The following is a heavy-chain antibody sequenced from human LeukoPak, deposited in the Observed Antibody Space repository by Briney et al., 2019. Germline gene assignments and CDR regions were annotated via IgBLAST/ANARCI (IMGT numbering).Heavy chain of an antibody. J-gene: IGHJ4*02. V-gene: IGHV4-4*07. CDR2: IYTSGST. Sequence: SETLSLTCSVSGGSISSYYWSWIRQPAGKGLEWIGRIYTSGSTNYNPSLKSRVTMSVDTSKNQLSLKLSSVTAADTAVYYCARVAYAQYYFDYWGQGTLVTVSS. D-gene: IGHD4-17*01. CDR3: ARVAYAQYYFDY. CDR1: GGSISSYY.